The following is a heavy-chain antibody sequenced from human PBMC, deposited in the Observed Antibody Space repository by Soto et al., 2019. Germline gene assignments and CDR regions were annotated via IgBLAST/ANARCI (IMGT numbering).Heavy chain of an antibody. V-gene: IGHV3-23*01. CDR3: AKESRVRIAARGGMDV. Sequence: GGSLRLSCAASGFTFSSYAMSWVRQAPGKGLEWVSAISGSGGSTYYADSVKGRFTISRDNSKNTLYLRMNSLRADDTAVYYCAKESRVRIAARGGMDVWGQGTTVTVSS. J-gene: IGHJ6*02. CDR2: ISGSGGST. D-gene: IGHD6-6*01. CDR1: GFTFSSYA.